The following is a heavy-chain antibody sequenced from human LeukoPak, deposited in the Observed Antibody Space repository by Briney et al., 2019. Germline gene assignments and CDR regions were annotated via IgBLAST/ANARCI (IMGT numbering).Heavy chain of an antibody. Sequence: GESLKISCKGSGYNFTSYWIGWVRQMSGKGLEWMGIIHPGDSGIKYSPSFQGQVTISADKSIGTVYLQWSSLKASDTARYYCARRGVFNDFDYWGQGTLVTVSS. D-gene: IGHD3-10*01. V-gene: IGHV5-51*01. CDR1: GYNFTSYW. J-gene: IGHJ4*02. CDR2: IHPGDSGI. CDR3: ARRGVFNDFDY.